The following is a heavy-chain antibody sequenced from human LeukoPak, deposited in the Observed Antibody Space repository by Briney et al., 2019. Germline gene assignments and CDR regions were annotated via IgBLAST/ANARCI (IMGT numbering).Heavy chain of an antibody. CDR1: GFTFSDHY. Sequence: GGSLRLSCAASGFTFSDHYMDWVRQAPGKGLEWVGRTRNKANSYATEYAASVKGRFSISRDDSNTSLFLQMNSLKPEDTAVYYCARGGRSPDAVYFDAWGQGTLVTVSS. V-gene: IGHV3-72*01. J-gene: IGHJ4*02. CDR2: TRNKANSYAT. CDR3: ARGGRSPDAVYFDA.